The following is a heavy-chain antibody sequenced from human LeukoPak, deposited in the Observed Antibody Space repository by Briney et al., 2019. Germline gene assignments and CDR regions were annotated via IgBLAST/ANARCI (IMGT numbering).Heavy chain of an antibody. J-gene: IGHJ4*02. CDR3: ARVTRIVGAQGLDY. D-gene: IGHD1-26*01. V-gene: IGHV1-2*06. Sequence: ASVKVSCKASGYTFTGYYIHWVRQAPGQGLEWMGRINPNTGGTNYAQKFQGRVTMTRDTSISTAYMELSRLRSDDTAVYYCARVTRIVGAQGLDYWGQGTLVTVSS. CDR1: GYTFTGYY. CDR2: INPNTGGT.